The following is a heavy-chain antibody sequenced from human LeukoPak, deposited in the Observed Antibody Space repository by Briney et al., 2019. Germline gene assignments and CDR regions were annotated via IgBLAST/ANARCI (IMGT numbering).Heavy chain of an antibody. V-gene: IGHV4-59*12. CDR3: ARVEYDSSGYGHYFDY. CDR1: GGSISSYY. Sequence: PSETLSLTCTVSGGSISSYYWSWIRQPPGKGLEWIGYIYYSGSTNYNPSLKSRVTISVDTSKNQFSLKLSSVTAADTAVYYCARVEYDSSGYGHYFDYWGQGTLVTVSS. J-gene: IGHJ4*02. D-gene: IGHD3-22*01. CDR2: IYYSGST.